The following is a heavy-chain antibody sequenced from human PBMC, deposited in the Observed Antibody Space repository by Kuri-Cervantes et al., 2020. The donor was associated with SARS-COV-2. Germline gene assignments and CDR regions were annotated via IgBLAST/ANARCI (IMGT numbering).Heavy chain of an antibody. CDR1: GFTFSSYG. J-gene: IGHJ4*02. CDR3: ARDSCSSTSCYTVFFFDY. D-gene: IGHD2-2*02. V-gene: IGHV3-30*02. Sequence: GESLKISCAASGFTFSSYGMHWVRQAPGKGLEWVAFIRYDGSNKYYADSVKGRFTISRDNSKNTLYLQMNSLRAEDTAVYYCARDSCSSTSCYTVFFFDYWGQGTLVTVSS. CDR2: IRYDGSNK.